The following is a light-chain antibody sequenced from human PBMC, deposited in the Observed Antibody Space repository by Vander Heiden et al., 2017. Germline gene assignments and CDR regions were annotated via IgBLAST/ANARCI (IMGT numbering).Light chain of an antibody. V-gene: IGLV3-19*01. Sequence: SSELTQDPAVSVAVGQTVKFTCQGDSLTNYYASWYQQKSGPAPVLVLYGNNDRPAGFAARFSGSTSGNTASLTITGAQAEDEADYYCCSRDSSGSDVVFGGGTKLTVL. J-gene: IGLJ2*01. CDR2: GNN. CDR1: SLTNYY. CDR3: CSRDSSGSDVV.